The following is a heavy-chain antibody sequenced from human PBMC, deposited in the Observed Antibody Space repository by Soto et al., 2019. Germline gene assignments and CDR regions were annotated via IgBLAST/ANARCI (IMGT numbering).Heavy chain of an antibody. Sequence: ASVKFSCKASGGTFSRYAISWVRQAPGQGLEWMGGIIPIFGTANYAQKSQGRVTITADESTSTAYMELSSLRSEDTALYYCARDSDWTAYVGWFDPWGQGTLVTVSS. D-gene: IGHD3-9*01. V-gene: IGHV1-69*01. CDR2: IIPIFGTA. CDR3: ARDSDWTAYVGWFDP. J-gene: IGHJ5*02. CDR1: GGTFSRYA.